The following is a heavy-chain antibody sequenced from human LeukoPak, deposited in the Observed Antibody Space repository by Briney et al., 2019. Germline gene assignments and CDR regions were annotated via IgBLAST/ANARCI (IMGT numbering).Heavy chain of an antibody. CDR3: ARATEYSGNFRGPEYFQH. CDR2: IYTSGST. J-gene: IGHJ1*01. CDR1: GDSISSGGYY. D-gene: IGHD1-26*01. Sequence: SETLSLTCTVSGDSISSGGYYWSWIRQPAGKGLEWIGRIYTSGSTNYNPSLNSRVTMSVDTSKNQFSLKLSSVTAADTAVYYCARATEYSGNFRGPEYFQHWGQGTLVTVSS. V-gene: IGHV4-61*02.